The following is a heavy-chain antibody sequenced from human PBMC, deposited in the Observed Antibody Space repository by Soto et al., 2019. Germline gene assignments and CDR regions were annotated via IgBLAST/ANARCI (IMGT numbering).Heavy chain of an antibody. CDR2: MSYDGSKK. Sequence: QVQLVESGGGVVQPGRSLRLSCAASGFTFSTYGMHWVRQAPGKGLEWVAVMSYDGSKKYYADSVKGRFTISKDNTKNTLYLQMNSLRAEDTAVYYWAKDRSSGWLENFDYWGQGTLVTVSS. CDR3: AKDRSSGWLENFDY. J-gene: IGHJ4*02. D-gene: IGHD6-19*01. CDR1: GFTFSTYG. V-gene: IGHV3-30*18.